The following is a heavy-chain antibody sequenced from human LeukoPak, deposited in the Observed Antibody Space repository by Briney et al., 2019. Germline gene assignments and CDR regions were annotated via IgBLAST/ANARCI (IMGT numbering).Heavy chain of an antibody. CDR1: GYTFTGYY. Sequence: ASVKVSCKASGYTFTGYYMHWVRQAPGQGLEWMGGIIPIFGTANYAQKFQGRVTITADESTSTAYMELSSLRSEDTAVYYCARTVVVPAATSSYYYYMDVWGKGTTVTVSS. J-gene: IGHJ6*03. CDR3: ARTVVVPAATSSYYYYMDV. V-gene: IGHV1-69*13. D-gene: IGHD2-2*01. CDR2: IIPIFGTA.